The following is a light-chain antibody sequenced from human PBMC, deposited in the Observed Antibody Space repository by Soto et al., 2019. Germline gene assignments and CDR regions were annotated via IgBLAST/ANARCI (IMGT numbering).Light chain of an antibody. Sequence: EIVLTQSPGTLSLSPGERATLSCRASQSVSSSYLAWYQQKPGQAPRLLIYGASSRATGIQDRFSGSGSGTDFTLTISRLEPEDFAVYYCQQYGSSPPITFGQWTRLAI. CDR1: QSVSSSY. V-gene: IGKV3-20*01. J-gene: IGKJ5*01. CDR3: QQYGSSPPIT. CDR2: GAS.